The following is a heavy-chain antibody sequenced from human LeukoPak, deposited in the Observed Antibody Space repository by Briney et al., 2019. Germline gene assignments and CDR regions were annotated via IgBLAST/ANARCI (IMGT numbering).Heavy chain of an antibody. J-gene: IGHJ6*02. D-gene: IGHD6-13*01. Sequence: GGSLRLSCAASGFTFSSYWMSWVRQAPGKGLEWVANIKQDGSEKYYVDSVKGRSTISRDNAKNSLYLQMNSLRAEDTAVYYCARDGYSSSWYPTIDYYGMDVWGQGTTVTVSS. CDR3: ARDGYSSSWYPTIDYYGMDV. CDR1: GFTFSSYW. CDR2: IKQDGSEK. V-gene: IGHV3-7*01.